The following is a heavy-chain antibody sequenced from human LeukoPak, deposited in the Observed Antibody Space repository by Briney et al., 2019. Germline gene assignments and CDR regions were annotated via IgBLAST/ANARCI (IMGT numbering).Heavy chain of an antibody. J-gene: IGHJ4*02. CDR1: GFTFSTYA. V-gene: IGHV3-23*01. CDR3: AKADYYADHLFDY. Sequence: GGSLRLSCAASGFTFSTYAMSWVRQAPGKGLEWVSAISGSGGSTYYADSVKGRFTISSDNSRNSLYLQMNSLKAEDTAVYYCAKADYYADHLFDYWGQGTLVTVSS. CDR2: ISGSGGST. D-gene: IGHD3-10*01.